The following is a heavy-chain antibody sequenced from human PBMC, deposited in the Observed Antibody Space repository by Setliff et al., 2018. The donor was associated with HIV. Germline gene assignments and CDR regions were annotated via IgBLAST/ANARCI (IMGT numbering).Heavy chain of an antibody. CDR2: IFYGGNP. J-gene: IGHJ4*02. CDR1: GASIITDPHY. V-gene: IGHV4-39*01. D-gene: IGHD3-9*01. CDR3: ASSKGRLVIPAFDY. Sequence: SETLSLTCSVSGASIITDPHYWGWIRQSPGKGLEWIGNIFYGGNPHYSPSLKSRVTISVDTSKNQFSLKLSSLTAADTAVYYCASSKGRLVIPAFDYWGQGTLVTVSS.